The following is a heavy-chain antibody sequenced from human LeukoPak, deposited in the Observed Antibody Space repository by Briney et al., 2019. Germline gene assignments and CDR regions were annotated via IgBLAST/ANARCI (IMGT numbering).Heavy chain of an antibody. Sequence: GGSLRLSCAASGFTFSTYSMNWVRQAPGKGLEWVSYIIGSSSTIYYADSVKGRFTISRDNAKNSLYLQMNSLRAEDTAVYYCARRFDSWGQGTLVTVSS. CDR3: ARRFDS. CDR2: IIGSSSTI. CDR1: GFTFSTYS. J-gene: IGHJ4*02. V-gene: IGHV3-48*01.